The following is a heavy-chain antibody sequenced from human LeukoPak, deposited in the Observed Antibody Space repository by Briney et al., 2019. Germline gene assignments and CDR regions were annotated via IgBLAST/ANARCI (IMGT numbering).Heavy chain of an antibody. Sequence: PSETLSLTCVVSGDSISRYYWSWIRQPPGKGLEWIGYIYYTGSTNYNPSLKSRVTISIDTSKSQFSLKLSSVTAADTALYYCANLGGGWPFVVVTAWGQGTLVTVSS. V-gene: IGHV4-59*12. D-gene: IGHD2-21*02. CDR1: GDSISRYY. J-gene: IGHJ4*02. CDR3: ANLGGGWPFVVVTA. CDR2: IYYTGST.